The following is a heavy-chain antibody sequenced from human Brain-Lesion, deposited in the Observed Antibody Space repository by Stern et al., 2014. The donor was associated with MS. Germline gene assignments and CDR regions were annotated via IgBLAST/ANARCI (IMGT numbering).Heavy chain of an antibody. CDR2: IYYSGNT. CDR1: GGSVSSTSYA. J-gene: IGHJ5*02. CDR3: AGEEDIRYCSGGSCTGNWFDP. Sequence: QVQLVQSGPGLVKPSETLSLTCTVAGGSVSSTSYAWAWIRQPPGKGLEWIGTIYYSGNTYYSPSLQSRLPISLDTSKDPFSLQLRSVTAADTAVYYCAGEEDIRYCSGGSCTGNWFDPWGQGTLVTVSS. V-gene: IGHV4-39*01. D-gene: IGHD2-15*01.